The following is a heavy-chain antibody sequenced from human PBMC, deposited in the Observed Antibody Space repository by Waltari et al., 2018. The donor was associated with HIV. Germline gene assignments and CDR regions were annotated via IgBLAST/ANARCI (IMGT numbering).Heavy chain of an antibody. J-gene: IGHJ6*02. V-gene: IGHV3-30*02. D-gene: IGHD2-2*01. Sequence: QVQLVESGGGVVQPGGSLVPPRAASGFPFRNHLMHWVRQAPGKGLEWVSIIQKDGNNIYYRGSVQGRFTISRDNSKNTLYLQMNSLRDEDTATYYCAKGYDSGMDVWGQGTTVTVSS. CDR3: AKGYDSGMDV. CDR1: GFPFRNHL. CDR2: IQKDGNNI.